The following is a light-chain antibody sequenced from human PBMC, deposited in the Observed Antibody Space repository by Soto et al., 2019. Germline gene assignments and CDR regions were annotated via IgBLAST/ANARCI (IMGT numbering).Light chain of an antibody. Sequence: EIVFTQSPATLSLSPGERATLSCRASQSVSTYLAWYQQEPGQAPRLLIYDTSNRATGIPARFSGSGSGTDFTLTISSLEPEDFAVYYCQQRSNWPPGLTFGGGTKVDIK. CDR2: DTS. CDR1: QSVSTY. V-gene: IGKV3-11*01. J-gene: IGKJ4*01. CDR3: QQRSNWPPGLT.